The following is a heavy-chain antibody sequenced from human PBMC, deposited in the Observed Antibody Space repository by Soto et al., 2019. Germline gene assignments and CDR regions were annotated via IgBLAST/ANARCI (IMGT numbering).Heavy chain of an antibody. CDR2: INQDGSER. V-gene: IGHV3-7*03. D-gene: IGHD4-17*01. CDR1: GLTFRNDW. CDR3: AVYGYGVSAAAY. J-gene: IGHJ4*02. Sequence: EASVKVSCAGSGLTFRNDWLSWVHQAPGKGLEWVANINQDGSERYYVDSVRGRFTISRDNVENSLYLQLNSLRPEDTAVYYCAVYGYGVSAAAYWGQGTLVTVSS.